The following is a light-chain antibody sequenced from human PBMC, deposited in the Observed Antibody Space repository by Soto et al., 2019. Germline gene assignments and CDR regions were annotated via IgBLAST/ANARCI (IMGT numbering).Light chain of an antibody. CDR1: RSLSSSY. CDR3: QQQGT. Sequence: EIVVTQSPGTLSLSPGERATLSCRASRSLSSSYVVWYQQKPGQAPRLLIYAASRRATGIPDRFSGSGSATEYTLTIIRLEPEDFAVYYCQQQGTFGQGTKLEIK. J-gene: IGKJ2*01. CDR2: AAS. V-gene: IGKV3-20*01.